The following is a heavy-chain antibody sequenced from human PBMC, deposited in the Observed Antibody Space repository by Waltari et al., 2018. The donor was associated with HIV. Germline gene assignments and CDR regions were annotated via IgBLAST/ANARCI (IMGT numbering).Heavy chain of an antibody. Sequence: QLQLQESGPALVKPSETGSLTCTVSTGYITQSVYWGWVRPFPGTGLEGIGSIYSNGVSHYAPSLKSRVALSVDMSKNQFSLTLTAVTAADTSRYFCVALRTVTGTIDKWGQGTLVTVS. CDR1: TGYITQSVY. D-gene: IGHD6-19*01. CDR2: IYSNGVS. CDR3: VALRTVTGTIDK. J-gene: IGHJ4*02. V-gene: IGHV4-39*01.